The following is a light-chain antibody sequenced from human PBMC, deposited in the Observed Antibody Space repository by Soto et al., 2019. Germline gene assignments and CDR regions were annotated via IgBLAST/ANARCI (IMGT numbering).Light chain of an antibody. Sequence: EIVLTQSPGTLSLSPGERATLSCRASQSISSSNLAWYQQKPGRAPMLLLYGASNRAAGISDRLSGSGSGTDCILTISCVETEDFAIYYCQQYGRSPDWDRWKFGHGTKVEVK. V-gene: IGKV3-20*01. CDR2: GAS. J-gene: IGKJ1*01. CDR1: QSISSSN. CDR3: QQYGRSPDWDRWK.